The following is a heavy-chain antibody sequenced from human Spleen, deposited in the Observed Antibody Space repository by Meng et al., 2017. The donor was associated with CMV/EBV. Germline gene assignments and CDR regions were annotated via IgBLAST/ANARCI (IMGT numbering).Heavy chain of an antibody. CDR3: AKALAHYYYSALDV. J-gene: IGHJ6*02. Sequence: GESLKISCRASGFTFSYHGMHWVRQAPGKGLEWVAFIRYDGSNKYYADSVKGRFTISRDNSKNTLYLQMNSLRAEDTAVYYCAKALAHYYYSALDVWGQGTTVTVSS. CDR2: IRYDGSNK. V-gene: IGHV3-30*02. CDR1: GFTFSYHG.